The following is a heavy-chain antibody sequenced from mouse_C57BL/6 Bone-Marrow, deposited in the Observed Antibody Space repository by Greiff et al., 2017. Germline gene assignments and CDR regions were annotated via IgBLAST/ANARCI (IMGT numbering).Heavy chain of an antibody. V-gene: IGHV1-77*01. J-gene: IGHJ4*01. CDR1: GYTFTDYY. CDR2: IGPGSGNT. Sequence: QVQLQQSGAELVKPGASVKISCKASGYTFTDYYINWVKQRPGQGLEWIGKIGPGSGNTYYNEKFKGKATLTADKSSSTAYMELRSLTSEDSAVYFCARREVNGYDERDWGQGTSVTVSS. D-gene: IGHD2-2*01. CDR3: ARREVNGYDERD.